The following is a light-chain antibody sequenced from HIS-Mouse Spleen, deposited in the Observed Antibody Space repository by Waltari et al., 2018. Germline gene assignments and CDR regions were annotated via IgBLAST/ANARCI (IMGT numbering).Light chain of an antibody. CDR2: EDS. Sequence: SYELTQPPSVSVSPGQTARITCSGDALPKKYAYWYQQKSGRAPVLVIYEDSKRPSGSPERVSGSSSGTMATLTISGAQVEDEADYYCYSTDSSGNHRVFGGGTKLTVL. J-gene: IGLJ2*01. V-gene: IGLV3-10*01. CDR1: ALPKKY. CDR3: YSTDSSGNHRV.